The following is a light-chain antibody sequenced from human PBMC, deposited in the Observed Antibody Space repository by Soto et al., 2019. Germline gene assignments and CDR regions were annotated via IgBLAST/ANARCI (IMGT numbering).Light chain of an antibody. CDR3: QQYNSWLWT. J-gene: IGKJ1*01. CDR2: GAS. V-gene: IGKV3-15*01. CDR1: QSVSSK. Sequence: EIVMTKSPATLSVSPGEGATLSCRAIQSVSSKLAWYQQKPGQAPRLLIYGASPRATGIPARFSGSGSGTEFTLIISSLQSEDSAVYYCQQYNSWLWTFGQGTKVDIK.